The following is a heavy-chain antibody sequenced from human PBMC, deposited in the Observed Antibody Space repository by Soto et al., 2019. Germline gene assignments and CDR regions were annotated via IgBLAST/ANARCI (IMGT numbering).Heavy chain of an antibody. Sequence: SAQLSLTCAVSDVSLTSGNWWPGVRKSPQRGLEYIGEIFHAGTANYYPSFEGRVAMSVDTSMNQFSLKLTSVTAADTAVYFCARLVYDTRLNYMYFDLWGPGTLVTVS. CDR1: DVSLTSGNW. V-gene: IGHV4-4*02. CDR3: ARLVYDTRLNYMYFDL. CDR2: IFHAGTA. J-gene: IGHJ4*02. D-gene: IGHD3-10*01.